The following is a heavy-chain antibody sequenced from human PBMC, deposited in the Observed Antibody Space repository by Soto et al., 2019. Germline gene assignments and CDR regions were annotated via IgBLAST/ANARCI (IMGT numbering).Heavy chain of an antibody. CDR1: GGSISSGGYS. V-gene: IGHV4-30-2*01. CDR3: ARGGTTVTTFSF. CDR2: IYHSGST. J-gene: IGHJ1*01. Sequence: QLQLQESGSGLVKPSQTLSLTCAVSGGSISSGGYSWSWIRQPPGKGLEWIGYIYHSGSTNYNPSLKSRXXIXVXXSKHPVSLKLSSVTAADTAVYYCARGGTTVTTFSFWGQGTLVTVSS. D-gene: IGHD4-17*01.